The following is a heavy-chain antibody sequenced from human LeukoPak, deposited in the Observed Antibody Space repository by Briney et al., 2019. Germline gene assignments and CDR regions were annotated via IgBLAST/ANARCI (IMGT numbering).Heavy chain of an antibody. V-gene: IGHV2-70*11. D-gene: IGHD5-18*01. J-gene: IGHJ4*02. Sequence: SGPALVKPTQTHTLTCTFSGFSLSTSGMCVSWIRQPPGKALEWLARIDWDDDKYYSTSLKTRLTISKDTSKNQVVLTMTNMDPVDTATYYCARIRHDVDTAMAFDYWGQGTLVTVSS. CDR1: GFSLSTSGMC. CDR2: IDWDDDK. CDR3: ARIRHDVDTAMAFDY.